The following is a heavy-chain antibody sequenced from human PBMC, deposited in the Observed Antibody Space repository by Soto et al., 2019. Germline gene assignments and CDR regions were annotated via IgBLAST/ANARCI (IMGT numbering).Heavy chain of an antibody. CDR2: IYYSGST. V-gene: IGHV4-59*01. D-gene: IGHD3-22*01. Sequence: QVQLQESGPGLVKPSETLSLTCTASGGSISSYYWSWIRQPPGKGLEWIGYIYYSGSTNYNPSLKSRVTISVDTSKKQFSLKLSSVTAADTAVYYCAREYDYDSSGPEPYYYYGMDVWGQGTTVTVSS. CDR3: AREYDYDSSGPEPYYYYGMDV. CDR1: GGSISSYY. J-gene: IGHJ6*02.